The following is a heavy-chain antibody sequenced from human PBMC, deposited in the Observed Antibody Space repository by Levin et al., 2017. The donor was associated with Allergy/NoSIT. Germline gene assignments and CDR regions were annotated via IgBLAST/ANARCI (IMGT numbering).Heavy chain of an antibody. V-gene: IGHV4-4*07. CDR2: IYTSGST. CDR3: ARGLGSSGYYFDY. Sequence: PSETLSLTCTVSGGSISTYYWSWIRQPAGKGLEWIGRIYTSGSTNYNPALKSRVTMSLDTSKNQFSLKLTSVTAADTAVYFCARGLGSSGYYFDYWGQGTLVTVSS. D-gene: IGHD6-13*01. CDR1: GGSISTYY. J-gene: IGHJ4*02.